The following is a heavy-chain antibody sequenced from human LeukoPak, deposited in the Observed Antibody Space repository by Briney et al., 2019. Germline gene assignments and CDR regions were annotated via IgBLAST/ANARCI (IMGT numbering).Heavy chain of an antibody. CDR2: IYYSGST. V-gene: IGHV4-61*01. D-gene: IGHD2-15*01. CDR1: GGSVSSGSYY. J-gene: IGHJ3*02. CDR3: ARDPMAVAATLDAFDI. Sequence: SETLSLTCTVSGGSVSSGSYYWSWIRQPPGKGLEWIGYIYYSGSTNYNPSLKSRVTISVDMSKNQFSLKLSSVTAADTAVYYCARDPMAVAATLDAFDIWGQGTMVTVSS.